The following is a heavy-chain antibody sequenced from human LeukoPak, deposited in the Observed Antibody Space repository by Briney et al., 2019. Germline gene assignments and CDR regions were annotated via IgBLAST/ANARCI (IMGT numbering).Heavy chain of an antibody. V-gene: IGHV3-21*01. CDR3: ARETSSFWSAPWRAFDI. CDR1: GFTFSSYG. D-gene: IGHD3-3*01. Sequence: GGSLRLSCAASGFTFSSYGMNWVRQAPGKGLEWVSSISSSSSYIYYADSVKGRFTISRDNAKNSLYLQMNSLRAEDTAVYYCARETSSFWSAPWRAFDIWGQGTMVTVSS. CDR2: ISSSSSYI. J-gene: IGHJ3*02.